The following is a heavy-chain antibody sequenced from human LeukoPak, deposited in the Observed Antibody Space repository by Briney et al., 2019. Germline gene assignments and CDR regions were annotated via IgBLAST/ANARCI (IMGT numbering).Heavy chain of an antibody. J-gene: IGHJ6*02. CDR1: GFTFSSSA. V-gene: IGHV3-30-3*01. CDR3: ARDLSSTSYYYYGMDV. Sequence: PGGSLRLSCAASGFTFSSSAMHWVRQAPGKGLEWVAVISYDGSNKYYADSVKGRFTISRDNSKITLYLQMNSLRAEDTAVYYCARDLSSTSYYYYGMDVWGQGTTVTVSS. D-gene: IGHD2-2*01. CDR2: ISYDGSNK.